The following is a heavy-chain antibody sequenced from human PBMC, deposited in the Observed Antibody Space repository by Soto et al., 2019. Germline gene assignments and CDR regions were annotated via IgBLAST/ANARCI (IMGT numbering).Heavy chain of an antibody. J-gene: IGHJ4*02. Sequence: AETLSLTCTVSGGTISSYHWSWIRQPPGKGLEWIGSISYSGSTNYNPSLKSRVTISVDTSTTQFSLKLSTVTAAATAVYCCAAADMVRGVSALDYWGQGTLVTVS. CDR3: AAADMVRGVSALDY. D-gene: IGHD3-10*01. CDR2: ISYSGST. CDR1: GGTISSYH. V-gene: IGHV4-59*01.